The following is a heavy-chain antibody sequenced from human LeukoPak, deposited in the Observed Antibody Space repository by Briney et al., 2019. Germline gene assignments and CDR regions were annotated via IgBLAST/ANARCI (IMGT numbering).Heavy chain of an antibody. D-gene: IGHD7-27*01. CDR2: IYYSGST. CDR3: ARSWGRRHCYFDL. Sequence: SETLSLSCTVSGGSISSYYGSWIRQPPGKGLEWIGYIYYSGSTNYNPSLKSRVTISVNTSKNQFSLKLSSVTAADTAVYYCARSWGRRHCYFDLCCCGTLVTVSS. V-gene: IGHV4-59*01. CDR1: GGSISSYY. J-gene: IGHJ2*01.